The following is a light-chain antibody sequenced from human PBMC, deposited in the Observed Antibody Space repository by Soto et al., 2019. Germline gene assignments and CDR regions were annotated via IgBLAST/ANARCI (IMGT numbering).Light chain of an antibody. J-gene: IGKJ5*01. V-gene: IGKV3-15*01. Sequence: EIWLTQFPGTLSLSPGERAALSCTASQSFNSNYLAWYQQKPGQAPRLLIYGASTRATGIPARFSGSGSGTEFTLTISSLQSEDFAVYYCQQYNNWPPITFGQGTRLEIK. CDR3: QQYNNWPPIT. CDR1: QSFNSN. CDR2: GAS.